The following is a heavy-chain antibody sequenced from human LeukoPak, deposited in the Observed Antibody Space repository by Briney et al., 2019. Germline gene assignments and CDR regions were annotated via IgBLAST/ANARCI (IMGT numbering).Heavy chain of an antibody. V-gene: IGHV1-18*01. D-gene: IGHD3-3*01. CDR2: ISAYNGNT. CDR3: ARDRSMGDFWSGYLFDY. J-gene: IGHJ4*02. CDR1: GYTFTSYG. Sequence: ASVKVSCKASGYTFTSYGISWVRQAPGQGLEWMGWISAYNGNTNYAQKLQGRVTMTTDTSTSTAYMELRSLRSDDTAVYYCARDRSMGDFWSGYLFDYWGQGTLVTVSS.